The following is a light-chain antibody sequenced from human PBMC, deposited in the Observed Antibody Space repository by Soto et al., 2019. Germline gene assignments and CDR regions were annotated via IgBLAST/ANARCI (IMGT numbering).Light chain of an antibody. Sequence: QSVLTQPPSVSGGPGQRVTISCTGSNSNIGAGFAVHWYQQLPGTAPKLLIHGNNNRPSGVPDRFSGSKSDTSASLAITGLQADDEADYYCHSYDSRLNCYVFGTGTKLTVL. CDR2: GNN. V-gene: IGLV1-40*01. J-gene: IGLJ1*01. CDR3: HSYDSRLNCYV. CDR1: NSNIGAGFA.